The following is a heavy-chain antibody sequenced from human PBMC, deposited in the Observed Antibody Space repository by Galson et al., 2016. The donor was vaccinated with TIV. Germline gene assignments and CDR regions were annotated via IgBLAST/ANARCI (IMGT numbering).Heavy chain of an antibody. V-gene: IGHV3-21*01. D-gene: IGHD1-7*01. Sequence: SLRLSCAVSGFPFSSYSMNWVRQAPGKGLEWVSSISSTSNYRYYADSVKGRFTISRDNAEDSLYLQFNSLRVEDTALYYCARRGNYLSDAFDIWGQGTMVTVSS. CDR3: ARRGNYLSDAFDI. J-gene: IGHJ3*02. CDR1: GFPFSSYS. CDR2: ISSTSNYR.